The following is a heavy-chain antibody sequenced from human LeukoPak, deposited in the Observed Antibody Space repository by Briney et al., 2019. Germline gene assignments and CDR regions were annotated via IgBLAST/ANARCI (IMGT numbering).Heavy chain of an antibody. D-gene: IGHD6-13*01. Sequence: PSETLSLTCTVSGYSISSGYYWGWIRQPPGKGLEWIGSIYHSGSTNYNPSLKSRVTISVDTSKNQFSLKLSSVTAADTAVYYCARLDGGFGLSSSWYTYWGQGTLVTVSS. CDR1: GYSISSGYY. CDR3: ARLDGGFGLSSSWYTY. J-gene: IGHJ4*02. CDR2: IYHSGST. V-gene: IGHV4-38-2*02.